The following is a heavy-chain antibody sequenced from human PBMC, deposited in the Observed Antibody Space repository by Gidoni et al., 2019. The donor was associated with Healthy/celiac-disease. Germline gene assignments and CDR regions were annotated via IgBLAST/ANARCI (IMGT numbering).Heavy chain of an antibody. CDR3: ARGSHCSGGSCYLGGGAFDI. D-gene: IGHD2-15*01. J-gene: IGHJ3*02. CDR1: GYTFTIYG. CDR2: ISAYNGNT. V-gene: IGHV1-18*01. Sequence: QVQLAHSGAEVKKPGASVKVSCKASGYTFTIYGIRWVRQAPGQGLEWMGWISAYNGNTNYAQQLQGRVTMTTDTSTSTAYMELRSLRSDDTAVYYCARGSHCSGGSCYLGGGAFDIWGQGTMVTVSS.